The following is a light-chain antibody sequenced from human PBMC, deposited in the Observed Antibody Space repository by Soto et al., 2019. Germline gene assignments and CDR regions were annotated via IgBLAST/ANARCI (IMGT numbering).Light chain of an antibody. V-gene: IGKV3-15*01. J-gene: IGKJ1*01. CDR1: QSVGSD. CDR3: QQYGTSPGT. CDR2: GAS. Sequence: EVVMTQSPATLSVSPGERATLSCRASQSVGSDLAWYQQKPGQAPRLLIFGASSRATGIPARFSGSGSGTEFTLIINSLQSEDFAIYYCQQYGTSPGTFGQGTKVDIK.